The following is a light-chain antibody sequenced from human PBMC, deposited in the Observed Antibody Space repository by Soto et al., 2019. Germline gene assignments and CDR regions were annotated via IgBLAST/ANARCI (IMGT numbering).Light chain of an antibody. Sequence: EIVLTQSPGTLSLSPGERATLSCRASQSVSSNHLAWYQQKLGQAPRLLIYDAVNRVTGIPARFSGSGSGTDFSLTISSLEPEDFAVYYCQQRSDWPRTFGQGTKVDIK. J-gene: IGKJ1*01. CDR3: QQRSDWPRT. V-gene: IGKV3-11*01. CDR1: QSVSSN. CDR2: DAV.